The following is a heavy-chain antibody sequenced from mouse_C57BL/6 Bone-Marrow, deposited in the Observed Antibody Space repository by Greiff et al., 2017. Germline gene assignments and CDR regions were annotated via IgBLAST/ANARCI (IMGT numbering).Heavy chain of an antibody. CDR1: GYAFSSSW. D-gene: IGHD1-1*01. V-gene: IGHV1-82*01. J-gene: IGHJ3*01. CDR2: IYSGDGDT. CDR3: ARCTTVVNAY. Sequence: VQLQQSGPELVKPGASVKISCKASGYAFSSSWWNWVKQRPGKGLEWIGRIYSGDGDTNYNGKFKGKATLTANKSSSTAYMQLSSLTSEDSAVYFCARCTTVVNAYWGQGTLVTVSA.